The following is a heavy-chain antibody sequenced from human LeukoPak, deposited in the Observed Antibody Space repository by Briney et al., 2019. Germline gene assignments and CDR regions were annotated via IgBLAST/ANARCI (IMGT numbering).Heavy chain of an antibody. J-gene: IGHJ6*02. CDR2: ISSSGIST. V-gene: IGHV3-23*01. CDR3: AKVGEYGMDV. Sequence: PGGSLRLSCAASGFTFRSHAMSWVRQAPGKGLEWVSAISSSGISTYYADAVKGRFTISRDNSKNTLYLQMNSLRAEDTAVYYCAKVGEYGMDVWGQGTTVTASS. CDR1: GFTFRSHA.